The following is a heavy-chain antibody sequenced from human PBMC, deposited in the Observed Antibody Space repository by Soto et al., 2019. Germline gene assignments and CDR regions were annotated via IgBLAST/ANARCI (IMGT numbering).Heavy chain of an antibody. CDR3: ARDLVGATTEYFQH. CDR2: IYSGGGT. D-gene: IGHD1-26*01. V-gene: IGHV3-66*01. J-gene: IGHJ1*01. Sequence: GGSLRLSCAASGFTVSSNYMSWVRQAPGKGLEWVSVIYSGGGTYYADSVKGRFTISRDNSKNTLYLQMNSLRAEDTAVYYCARDLVGATTEYFQHWGQGTLVTGSS. CDR1: GFTVSSNY.